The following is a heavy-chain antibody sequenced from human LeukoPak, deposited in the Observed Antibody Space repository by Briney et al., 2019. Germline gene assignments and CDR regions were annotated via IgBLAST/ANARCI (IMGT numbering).Heavy chain of an antibody. CDR3: ARAAYCGGDCYWGGAFDI. J-gene: IGHJ3*02. CDR1: GFTVSSNY. V-gene: IGHV3-53*01. D-gene: IGHD2-21*02. CDR2: IYSGGST. Sequence: PGGSLRLSCAASGFTVSSNYMSWVRQAPGKGLEWVSVIYSGGSTYYADSVKGRFTISRDNAKNSLYLQMNSLRAEDTAVYYCARAAYCGGDCYWGGAFDIWGQGTMVTVSS.